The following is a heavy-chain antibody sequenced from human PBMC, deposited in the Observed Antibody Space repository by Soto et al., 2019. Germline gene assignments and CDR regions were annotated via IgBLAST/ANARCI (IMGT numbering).Heavy chain of an antibody. CDR3: ARVQDGSEYYGMDV. V-gene: IGHV4-30-4*01. CDR1: GGSISSGDYY. CDR2: IYYSGST. J-gene: IGHJ6*02. Sequence: SETLSLTCTVSGGSISSGDYYWSWIRQPPGKGLEWIGYIYYSGSTYYNPSLKSRVTISVDTSKNQFSLKLSSVTAADTAVYYCARVQDGSEYYGMDVWGQGTTVTVSS. D-gene: IGHD3-10*01.